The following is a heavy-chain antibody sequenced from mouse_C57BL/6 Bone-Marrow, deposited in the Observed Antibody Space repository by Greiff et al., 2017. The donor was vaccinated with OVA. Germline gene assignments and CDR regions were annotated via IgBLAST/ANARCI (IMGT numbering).Heavy chain of an antibody. CDR3: ARRDGNYVAY. J-gene: IGHJ3*01. Sequence: DVKLVESGGDLVKPGGSLKLSCAASGFTFSSYGMSWVRQTPDKRLEWVATISSGGSYTYYPDSVKGRFTISRDNAKNTLYLQMSSLKSEDTAMYYCARRDGNYVAYWGQGTLVTVSA. CDR1: GFTFSSYG. V-gene: IGHV5-6*02. CDR2: ISSGGSYT. D-gene: IGHD2-1*01.